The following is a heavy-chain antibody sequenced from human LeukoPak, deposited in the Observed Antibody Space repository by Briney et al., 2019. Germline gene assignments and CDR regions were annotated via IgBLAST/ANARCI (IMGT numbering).Heavy chain of an antibody. D-gene: IGHD1-26*01. CDR2: INYSGNT. Sequence: SETLSLTCTVSGGSISSSTYYWAWVRQPPGKGLEWIGRINYSGNTYYKSSLKSRVTISVDTSKNQFSLKLTSVTAADTAVYYCTRLTVGTTWGNYFDYWGQGTVVTVSS. V-gene: IGHV4-39*01. CDR1: GGSISSSTYY. J-gene: IGHJ4*02. CDR3: TRLTVGTTWGNYFDY.